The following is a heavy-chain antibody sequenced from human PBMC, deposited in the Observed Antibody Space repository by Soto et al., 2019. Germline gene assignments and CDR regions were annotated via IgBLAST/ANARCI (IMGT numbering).Heavy chain of an antibody. Sequence: SETLSLTCTVSGGSISDYYWSWIRQPPGKGLEWIGFIYYAGSTKYNTSLNSRVTITVDTSKKQFSLTVTSVTAADTAVYYCARVWGGAFDFWGQGTMVTVSS. CDR2: IYYAGST. J-gene: IGHJ3*01. V-gene: IGHV4-59*08. CDR1: GGSISDYY. D-gene: IGHD3-10*01. CDR3: ARVWGGAFDF.